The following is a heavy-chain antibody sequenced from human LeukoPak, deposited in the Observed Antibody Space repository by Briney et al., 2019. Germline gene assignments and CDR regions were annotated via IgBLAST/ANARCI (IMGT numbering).Heavy chain of an antibody. Sequence: PSETLSLTCAVSGGSISSGGYSWSWIRQPPGKGLEWIGYIYHSGSTYYNPSLKSRVTISVDRSKNQFSLKLSSVTAADTAVYYCARGDYYGSGSYYNQHGRFDPWGQGTLVTVSS. D-gene: IGHD3-10*01. V-gene: IGHV4-30-2*01. CDR3: ARGDYYGSGSYYNQHGRFDP. CDR1: GGSISSGGYS. J-gene: IGHJ5*02. CDR2: IYHSGST.